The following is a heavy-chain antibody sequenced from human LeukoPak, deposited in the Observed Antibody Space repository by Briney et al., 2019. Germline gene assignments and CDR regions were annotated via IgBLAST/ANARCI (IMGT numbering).Heavy chain of an antibody. CDR1: GFTFDDYG. CDR2: INWSGGST. Sequence: GGSLRLSCAPSGFTFDDYGMSWVRQAPEKGLEWVSGINWSGGSTGYADSVKGRFTISRDNAKNSLYLQMNSLRAEDTALYYCARVSLTGAFDIWGQGTMVTVSS. J-gene: IGHJ3*02. D-gene: IGHD3-16*01. V-gene: IGHV3-20*04. CDR3: ARVSLTGAFDI.